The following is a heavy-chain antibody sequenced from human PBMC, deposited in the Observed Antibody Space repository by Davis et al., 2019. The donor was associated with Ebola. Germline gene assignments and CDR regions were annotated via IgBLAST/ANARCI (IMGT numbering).Heavy chain of an antibody. V-gene: IGHV4-39*07. Sequence: MPSETLSLTCTVSGGSISSNSCYWDWIRQPPGKGLEWIGSIYYSGITNYNPSLKSRVTISVDTSKNQFSLKLSSVTAADTAVYYCARDTITGTMYFSYGVDVWGQGTTVTVSS. CDR3: ARDTITGTMYFSYGVDV. CDR1: GGSISSNSCY. J-gene: IGHJ6*02. D-gene: IGHD1-7*01. CDR2: IYYSGIT.